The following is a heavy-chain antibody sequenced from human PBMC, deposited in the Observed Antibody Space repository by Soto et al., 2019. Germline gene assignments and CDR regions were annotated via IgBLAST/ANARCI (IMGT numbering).Heavy chain of an antibody. Sequence: GESLKISCKGSGYSFTSYWISWVRQMPGKGLEWMGRIDPSDSYTNYSPSFQGHVTISADKSISTAYLQWSSLKASDTAMYYCASPPPQLLWFGELSPNWFDPWGQGTLVTVSS. CDR1: GYSFTSYW. J-gene: IGHJ5*02. CDR2: IDPSDSYT. CDR3: ASPPPQLLWFGELSPNWFDP. D-gene: IGHD3-10*01. V-gene: IGHV5-10-1*01.